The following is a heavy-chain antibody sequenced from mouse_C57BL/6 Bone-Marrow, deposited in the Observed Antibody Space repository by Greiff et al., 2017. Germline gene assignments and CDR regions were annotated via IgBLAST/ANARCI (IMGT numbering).Heavy chain of an antibody. Sequence: VQLQQSGAELVKPGASVKLSCTASGFNIKDYYMHWVKQRPEQGLEWIGRIDPECGGTKYAPKFQGKATITADQSSNTSYLQLSSLTSEHTAVYYCARLSWVFDYWGQGTTLTVSS. J-gene: IGHJ2*01. CDR2: IDPECGGT. CDR1: GFNIKDYY. D-gene: IGHD4-1*01. V-gene: IGHV14-2*01. CDR3: ARLSWVFDY.